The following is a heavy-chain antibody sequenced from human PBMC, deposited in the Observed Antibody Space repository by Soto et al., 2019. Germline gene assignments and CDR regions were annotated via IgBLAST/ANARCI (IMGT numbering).Heavy chain of an antibody. CDR2: IIPLSDTA. CDR1: GGGLNNYA. J-gene: IGHJ4*02. D-gene: IGHD1-26*01. CDR3: ATEGFGGSYYGH. V-gene: IGHV1-69*06. Sequence: QMQLVQTGAEVKKPGSSVKVSCRASGGGLNNYALSWVRQAPGQGLEWMGSIIPLSDTAKYAQKFHNRVTITADRSGITAFMELSSLTSEDTAMYYCATEGFGGSYYGHWGQGTLVTVSS.